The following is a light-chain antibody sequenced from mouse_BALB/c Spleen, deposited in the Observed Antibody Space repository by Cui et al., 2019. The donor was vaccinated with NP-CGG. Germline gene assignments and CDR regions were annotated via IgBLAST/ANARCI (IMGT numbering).Light chain of an antibody. Sequence: AVVPRDFALTTSPGETVTLTCRSSTGAVTTSNYANWVQEKPDHLFTGLIGGTNNRAPGVPARFSGSLIGDKAALTITGAQTEDEAIYFCALWYSNHWVFGGGTKLTVL. V-gene: IGLV1*01. CDR3: ALWYSNHWV. CDR2: GTN. J-gene: IGLJ1*01. CDR1: TGAVTTSNY.